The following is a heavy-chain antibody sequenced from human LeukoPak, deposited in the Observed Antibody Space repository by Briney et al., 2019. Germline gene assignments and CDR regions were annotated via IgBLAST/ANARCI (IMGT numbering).Heavy chain of an antibody. CDR2: ISYDGSNK. J-gene: IGHJ4*01. V-gene: IGHV3-30-3*01. CDR3: ARDVSAVGAPYFDY. CDR1: GFTFSSYA. D-gene: IGHD1-26*01. Sequence: GRSLRLSCAASGFTFSSYAMHWVRQAPGQGLGWVAVISYDGSNKYYADSVKGRFTISRDNSKNTLYLQMNSLRAEDTAVYYCARDVSAVGAPYFDYWGQGTLVTVSS.